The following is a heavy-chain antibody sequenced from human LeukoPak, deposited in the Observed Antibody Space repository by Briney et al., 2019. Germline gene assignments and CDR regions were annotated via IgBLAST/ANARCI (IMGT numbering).Heavy chain of an antibody. V-gene: IGHV3-23*01. D-gene: IGHD3-22*01. CDR3: ALMHSYYDGRGYLVQ. J-gene: IGHJ4*02. CDR1: GFSFSSYC. CDR2: ISISGGST. Sequence: PGGSLRLSCAASGFSFSSYCMRWVRQAPGKGLEWLSGISISGGSTSYADSVKGRFSISRDNPRNTLFMEANSLRAEDTALYYCALMHSYYDGRGYLVQWGQGTLVTVSS.